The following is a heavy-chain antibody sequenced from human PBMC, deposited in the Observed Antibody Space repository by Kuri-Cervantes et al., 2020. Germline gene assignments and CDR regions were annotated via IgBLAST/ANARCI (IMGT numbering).Heavy chain of an antibody. CDR2: ISGSGGST. V-gene: IGHV3-23*01. CDR3: AKEQWPGDWNDAGRGGADY. Sequence: GESLKISCAASGFTFSSYAMSWVRQAPGKGLERVSAISGSGGSTYYADSVKGRFTIFRDNSKNTLYLQMNSLRAEDTAVYYCAKEQWPGDWNDAGRGGADYWGQGTLVTVSS. J-gene: IGHJ4*02. CDR1: GFTFSSYA. D-gene: IGHD1-1*01.